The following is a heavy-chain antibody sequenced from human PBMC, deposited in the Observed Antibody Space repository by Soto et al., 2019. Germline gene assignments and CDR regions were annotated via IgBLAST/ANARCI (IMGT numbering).Heavy chain of an antibody. CDR1: GGSITSSY. Sequence: SETLSLTCTVSGGSITSSYWSWIRQTPGNGLEWIGYAYHTGSTNYNPSLRSRVTISIGAFRNQFSLKLTSVTATDTAVYYCARDRGTYSNYAIDAFDIWGRGTLVTVSS. D-gene: IGHD4-4*01. V-gene: IGHV4-59*01. CDR3: ARDRGTYSNYAIDAFDI. J-gene: IGHJ3*02. CDR2: AYHTGST.